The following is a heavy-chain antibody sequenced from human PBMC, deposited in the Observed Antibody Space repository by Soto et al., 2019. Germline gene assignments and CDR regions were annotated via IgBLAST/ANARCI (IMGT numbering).Heavy chain of an antibody. Sequence: QVQLVQSGAEVREPGSSVKVSCKPSGGTFTNYSISWVRQAPGQGLEWMGRIIPILGRTNYAQRFQGRVSLTADTFASTVDVEVYSLRFDDTAVYYCATDAGSCTGGSCNWGQGTLVTVSS. J-gene: IGHJ4*02. D-gene: IGHD2-15*01. CDR2: IIPILGRT. CDR1: GGTFTNYS. V-gene: IGHV1-69*08. CDR3: ATDAGSCTGGSCN.